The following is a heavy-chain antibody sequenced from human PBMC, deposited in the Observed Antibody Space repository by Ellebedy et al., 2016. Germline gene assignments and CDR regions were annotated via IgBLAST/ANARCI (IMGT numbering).Heavy chain of an antibody. J-gene: IGHJ6*02. D-gene: IGHD2/OR15-2a*01. V-gene: IGHV3-30*18. CDR2: ISDDGNDK. Sequence: GESLKISXAASGFSVSSNDMSWVRQAPGKGLEWVSLISDDGNDKFYTDSVRGRFTISRDNAKIRVDLQMNSLRVEDTAVYYCAKVRSPDFYQNSAMDVWGQGTTVTVSS. CDR1: GFSVSSND. CDR3: AKVRSPDFYQNSAMDV.